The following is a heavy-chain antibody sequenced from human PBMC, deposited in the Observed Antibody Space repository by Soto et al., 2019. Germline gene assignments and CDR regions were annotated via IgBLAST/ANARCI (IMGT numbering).Heavy chain of an antibody. CDR3: ARSIVVVTALDY. D-gene: IGHD2-21*02. J-gene: IGHJ4*02. Sequence: QVQLVQSGAEEKKPGASVKVSCKASGYTFTSYAMHWVRQAPGQRLEWMGWINAGNGNTKYSQKFQGRVTITRDTSASTAYMELISLRSEDTAVYYCARSIVVVTALDYWGQGTIVSVSS. V-gene: IGHV1-3*05. CDR1: GYTFTSYA. CDR2: INAGNGNT.